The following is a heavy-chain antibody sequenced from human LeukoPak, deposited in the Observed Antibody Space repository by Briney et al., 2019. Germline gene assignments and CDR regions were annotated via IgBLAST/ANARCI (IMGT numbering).Heavy chain of an antibody. V-gene: IGHV3-7*01. D-gene: IGHD2-15*01. Sequence: GGSLRLSCAASGFTFSSYWMSWVRLAPGKGLEWVANIKQDGSEKYYVDSVKGRFTISRDNAKNSLYLQMNSLRAEDTAVYYCARLPVDATYYYYYGMDVWGQGTTVTVSS. CDR3: ARLPVDATYYYYYGMDV. CDR2: IKQDGSEK. CDR1: GFTFSSYW. J-gene: IGHJ6*02.